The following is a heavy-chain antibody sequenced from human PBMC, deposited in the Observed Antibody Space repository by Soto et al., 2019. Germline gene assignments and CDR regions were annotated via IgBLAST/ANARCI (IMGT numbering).Heavy chain of an antibody. Sequence: ASVKVSCKASGGTFSSYAISWVRQAPGQGLEWMGWISTYNGDTNYAQTFQGRVTMTTDTPTSTVHMEVRSLRSDDTAVYYCARGEAWTDEAFDIWRQGTMVPGSS. D-gene: IGHD5-12*01. CDR3: ARGEAWTDEAFDI. V-gene: IGHV1-18*01. J-gene: IGHJ3*02. CDR1: GGTFSSYA. CDR2: ISTYNGDT.